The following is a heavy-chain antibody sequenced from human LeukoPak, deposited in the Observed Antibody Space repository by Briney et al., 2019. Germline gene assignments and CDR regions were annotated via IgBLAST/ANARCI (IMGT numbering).Heavy chain of an antibody. CDR3: ARETFDGGSLLRLGELSSRKQNNWFDP. J-gene: IGHJ5*02. CDR1: GGSFSGYY. Sequence: SETLSLTCAVYGGSFSGYYWSWIRQPPGKGLEWIGEINHSGSTNYNPSLKSRVTISVDTSKNQFSLKLSSVTAADTAVYYCARETFDGGSLLRLGELSSRKQNNWFDPWGQGTLVTVSS. V-gene: IGHV4-34*01. CDR2: INHSGST. D-gene: IGHD3-16*02.